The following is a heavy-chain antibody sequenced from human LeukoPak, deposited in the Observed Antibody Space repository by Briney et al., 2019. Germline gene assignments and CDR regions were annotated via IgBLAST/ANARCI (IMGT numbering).Heavy chain of an antibody. CDR1: GFTFNTYW. D-gene: IGHD4-23*01. CDR3: ANGRSINY. Sequence: GGSLRLSCVASGFTFNTYWMNWVRLLPGKGLEWVANIKPDGSDKYYVDSVKGRFTISRDNAKNSVYLQMNSLTAEDTAVYYCANGRSINYWGQGTLVTVSS. J-gene: IGHJ4*02. V-gene: IGHV3-7*03. CDR2: IKPDGSDK.